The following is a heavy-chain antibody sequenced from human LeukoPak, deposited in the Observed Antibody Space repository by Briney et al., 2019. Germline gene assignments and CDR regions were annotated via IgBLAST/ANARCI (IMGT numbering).Heavy chain of an antibody. CDR2: ISAYNGNT. Sequence: ASVKVSCTASGYTFTSYGISWVRQAPGQGLEWMGWISAYNGNTNYEQKLQGRVTMTTDTSTSTAYMELRSLRSDDTAVYYCAREGGYNLVAVASNWFDPWGQGTLVTVSS. J-gene: IGHJ5*02. CDR1: GYTFTSYG. CDR3: AREGGYNLVAVASNWFDP. D-gene: IGHD1-14*01. V-gene: IGHV1-18*01.